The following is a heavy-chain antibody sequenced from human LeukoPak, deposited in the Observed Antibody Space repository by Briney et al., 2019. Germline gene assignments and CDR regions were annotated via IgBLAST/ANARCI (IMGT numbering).Heavy chain of an antibody. CDR1: GGSISSYY. CDR2: IYYSGST. D-gene: IGHD3-3*01. J-gene: IGHJ3*02. Sequence: SETLSLTCTVSGGSISSYYWGWIRQPPGKGLEWIGYIYYSGSTNYNPSLTSRVTISVDTSKNQFSLKLSSVTAADTAVYYCARQRGRLYYDFWSGSNDAFDIWGQGTMVTVSS. V-gene: IGHV4-59*01. CDR3: ARQRGRLYYDFWSGSNDAFDI.